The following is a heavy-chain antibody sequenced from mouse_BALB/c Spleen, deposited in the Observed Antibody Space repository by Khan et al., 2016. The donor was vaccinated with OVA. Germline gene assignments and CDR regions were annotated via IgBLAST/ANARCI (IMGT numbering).Heavy chain of an antibody. D-gene: IGHD1-1*01. V-gene: IGHV5-9-3*01. CDR3: ARELFTTVVATPFAY. Sequence: EVQLVESGGGLVKPGGSLKLSCAVSGFTFSNYAMSWVRQTPEKRLEWVATISSGGSYTYYPDSVPGRFTISRDNAKNTLYLQMSSLRSEDTAIYNCARELFTTVVATPFAYWGQGTLVTVSA. J-gene: IGHJ3*01. CDR2: ISSGGSYT. CDR1: GFTFSNYA.